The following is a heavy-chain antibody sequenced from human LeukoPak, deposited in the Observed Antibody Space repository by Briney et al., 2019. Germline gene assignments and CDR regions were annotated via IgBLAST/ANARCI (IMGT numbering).Heavy chain of an antibody. CDR3: ARAEDSYGYFDY. J-gene: IGHJ4*02. D-gene: IGHD5-18*01. V-gene: IGHV3-11*05. CDR2: ISRSSSYT. Sequence: PGGSLRLSCAASGFTFSDYYMSWIRQAPGEGLEWVSYISRSSSYTNYADSVKGRFTISRDNAKNSLYLQMNSLRAEDTAVYYCARAEDSYGYFDYWGQGTLVTVSS. CDR1: GFTFSDYY.